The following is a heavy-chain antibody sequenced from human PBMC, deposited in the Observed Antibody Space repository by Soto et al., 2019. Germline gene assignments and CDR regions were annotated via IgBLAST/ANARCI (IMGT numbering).Heavy chain of an antibody. CDR2: MDHSDSYT. V-gene: IGHV5-10-1*01. CDR3: ASSPPGYCSGCSCYEDGSRYGLEV. CDR1: GYSFTSYW. J-gene: IGHJ6*02. Sequence: GESLKISCKGSGYSFTSYWISWLRQMPGKGLEWMGRMDHSDSYTNYSPSFQGHVTISADKSISTAYLQWSSLKASDTAMYYCASSPPGYCSGCSCYEDGSRYGLEVLAQGTTVTVPS. D-gene: IGHD2-15*01.